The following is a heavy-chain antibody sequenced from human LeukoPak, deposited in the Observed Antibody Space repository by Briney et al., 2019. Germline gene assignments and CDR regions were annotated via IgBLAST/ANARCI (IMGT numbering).Heavy chain of an antibody. D-gene: IGHD2-21*02. CDR3: ARFRTWGDKAFDY. J-gene: IGHJ4*02. CDR2: IIPIFGTA. CDR1: GGIFSSYA. V-gene: IGHV1-69*01. Sequence: SVKVSCKASGGIFSSYAISWVRQAPGQGLEWMGGIIPIFGTANYAQKFQGRVTITADESTSTAYMELSSLRAEDTAVYYCARFRTWGDKAFDYWGQGTLVTVSS.